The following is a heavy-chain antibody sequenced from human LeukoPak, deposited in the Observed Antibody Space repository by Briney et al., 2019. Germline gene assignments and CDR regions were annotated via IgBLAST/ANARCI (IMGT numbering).Heavy chain of an antibody. Sequence: ASVKVSCTASGYTFTSYDINWVRQATGQGLEWMGWMNPNSGNTGYAQKFQGRVTMIRNTSISTAYMELSSLRSEDTAVYYCARGRAERVLLWFGEFHFDPWGQGTLVTVSS. CDR2: MNPNSGNT. CDR1: GYTFTSYD. CDR3: ARGRAERVLLWFGEFHFDP. D-gene: IGHD3-10*01. J-gene: IGHJ5*02. V-gene: IGHV1-8*01.